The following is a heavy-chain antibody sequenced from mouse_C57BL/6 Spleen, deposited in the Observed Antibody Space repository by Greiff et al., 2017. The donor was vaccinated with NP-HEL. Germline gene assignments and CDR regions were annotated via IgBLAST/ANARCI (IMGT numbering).Heavy chain of an antibody. D-gene: IGHD1-1*01. J-gene: IGHJ4*01. Sequence: QVQLKQSGAELVKPGASVKISCKASGYAFSSYWMNWVKQRPGKGLEWIGQIYPGDGDTNYNGKFKGKATLTADKSSSTAYMQRSSLTSEDSAVYFCARSIYYGSREGYYAMDYWGQGTSVTVSS. CDR3: ARSIYYGSREGYYAMDY. CDR2: IYPGDGDT. CDR1: GYAFSSYW. V-gene: IGHV1-80*01.